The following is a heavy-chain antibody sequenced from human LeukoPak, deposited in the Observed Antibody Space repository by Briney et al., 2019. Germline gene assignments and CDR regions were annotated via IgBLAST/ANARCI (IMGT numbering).Heavy chain of an antibody. CDR1: GFTFSTYW. V-gene: IGHV3-74*01. CDR2: IDSDGSTT. CDR3: ARGGGDHAFDV. Sequence: GGSLRLSCAASGFTFSTYWMHWVRQGPGKGLVWVSRIDSDGSTTIYADSVKGRFTISRDNAKNTLYLQMDSLRAEDTAVYCCARGGGDHAFDVWGQGTMVTVSS. J-gene: IGHJ3*01. D-gene: IGHD2-21*02.